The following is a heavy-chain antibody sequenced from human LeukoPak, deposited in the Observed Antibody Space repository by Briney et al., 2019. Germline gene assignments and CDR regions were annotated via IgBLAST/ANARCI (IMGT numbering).Heavy chain of an antibody. Sequence: PGGSLRLSCAASGFTFSTYAMTWVRQAPGKGLEWVSAISGGGGSTYYADSVKGRFTISRDNSKNTLYLQMNSLRAEDTAVYYCAKEEGYSYGCIQLWGQGTLVTVSS. J-gene: IGHJ4*02. D-gene: IGHD5-18*01. CDR1: GFTFSTYA. CDR2: ISGGGGST. CDR3: AKEEGYSYGCIQL. V-gene: IGHV3-23*01.